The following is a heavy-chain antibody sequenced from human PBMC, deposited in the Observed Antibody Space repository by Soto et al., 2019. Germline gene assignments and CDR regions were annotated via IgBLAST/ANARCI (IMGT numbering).Heavy chain of an antibody. D-gene: IGHD2-8*01. CDR2: INANAVDT. CDR1: GFIFGNHG. CDR3: VSWVSAHLDF. V-gene: IGHV3-23*01. J-gene: IGHJ4*02. Sequence: GGSLRLSCAASGFIFGNHGMTWVRQAPGRALEWVSTINANAVDTHYADSVKGRFTISRDNSKRTLSLQMNSLRAEDTAIYYCVSWVSAHLDFWGPGTEGTVSS.